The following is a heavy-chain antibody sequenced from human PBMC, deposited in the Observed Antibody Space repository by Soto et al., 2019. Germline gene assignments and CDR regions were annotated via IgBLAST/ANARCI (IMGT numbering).Heavy chain of an antibody. D-gene: IGHD1-26*01. V-gene: IGHV1-69*13. CDR3: ARVKGATYYYGMDV. Sequence: ASVKVSCKASGGTFSSYAISWVRQAPGQGLEWMGGIIPIFGTANYAQKFQGRVTITADESTSTAYMELSSLRSEDTAVYYCARVKGATYYYGMDVWGQGTTVTVSS. CDR2: IIPIFGTA. CDR1: GGTFSSYA. J-gene: IGHJ6*02.